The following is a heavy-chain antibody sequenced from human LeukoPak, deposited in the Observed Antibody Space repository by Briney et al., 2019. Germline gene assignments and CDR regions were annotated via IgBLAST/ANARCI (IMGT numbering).Heavy chain of an antibody. CDR1: GGSFSGYY. CDR3: ARGGGIVVVPAAMGYAFDI. J-gene: IGHJ3*02. D-gene: IGHD2-2*01. CDR2: INHSGST. Sequence: PSETLSLTCAVYGGSFSGYYWSWIRQPPGKGLEWIGEINHSGSTNYNPSHKSRVTISVDTSKNQFSLKLSSVTAADTAVYYCARGGGIVVVPAAMGYAFDIWGQGTMVTVSS. V-gene: IGHV4-34*01.